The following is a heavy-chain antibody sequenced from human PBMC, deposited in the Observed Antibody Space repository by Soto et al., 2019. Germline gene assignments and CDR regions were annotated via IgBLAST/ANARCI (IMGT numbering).Heavy chain of an antibody. V-gene: IGHV2-5*02. CDR2: IYWDDDT. Sequence: QITLKESGPPLVRPTQTLTLACSFSGFSLTTSGVGVGWIRQPPGKALEFLALIYWDDDTRYRPSLRTRLTIPKITSENLVVLTITNVDTVDTATYYCLRCWSGFFAARHRDAFDFWGQGTMVTVSS. J-gene: IGHJ3*01. CDR1: GFSLTTSGVG. CDR3: LRCWSGFFAARHRDAFDF. D-gene: IGHD3-3*01.